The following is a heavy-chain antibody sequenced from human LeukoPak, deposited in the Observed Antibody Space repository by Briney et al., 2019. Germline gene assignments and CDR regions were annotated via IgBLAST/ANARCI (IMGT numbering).Heavy chain of an antibody. CDR1: GYTFTGYY. V-gene: IGHV1-2*04. Sequence: GASVKVSCKASGYTFTGYYMHWVRQAPGQGLEWMGWINPNSGGTNYAQKFQGWVTVTRDTSISTAYMELSRLRSDDTAVYFCASTDSDWNHEITFWGQGTLVTVSS. CDR3: ASTDSDWNHEITF. CDR2: INPNSGGT. D-gene: IGHD1-1*01. J-gene: IGHJ4*02.